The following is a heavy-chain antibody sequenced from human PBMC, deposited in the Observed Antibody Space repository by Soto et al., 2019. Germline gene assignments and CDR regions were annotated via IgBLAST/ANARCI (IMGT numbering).Heavy chain of an antibody. CDR1: GFTFSSYA. J-gene: IGHJ4*02. CDR3: AKKIGYYDYIWGSYRFNYFDY. CDR2: ISGSGGST. V-gene: IGHV3-23*01. D-gene: IGHD3-16*02. Sequence: GGSLRLSCAASGFTFSSYAMSWVRQAPGKGLEWVSAISGSGGSTYYADSVKGRFTISRDNSKNTLYLQMNSLRAEDTAVYYCAKKIGYYDYIWGSYRFNYFDYWGQGTLVTVSS.